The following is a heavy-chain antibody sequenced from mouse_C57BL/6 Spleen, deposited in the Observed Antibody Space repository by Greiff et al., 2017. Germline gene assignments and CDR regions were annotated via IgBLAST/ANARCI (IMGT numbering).Heavy chain of an antibody. CDR3: ARLDYDGDY. V-gene: IGHV1-7*01. CDR2: INPSSGYT. D-gene: IGHD2-4*01. J-gene: IGHJ2*01. CDR1: GYTFTSYW. Sequence: QVQLKQSGAELAKPGASVTLSCKASGYTFTSYWMNWVKQRPGQSLEWIGYINPSSGYTKYNQKFKDKATLTADKSSSTAYMQLSSLTYEDSAVYSCARLDYDGDYWGQGTTLTVSS.